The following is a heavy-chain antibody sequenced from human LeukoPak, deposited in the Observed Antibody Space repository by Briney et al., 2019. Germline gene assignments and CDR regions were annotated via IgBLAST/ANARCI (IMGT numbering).Heavy chain of an antibody. J-gene: IGHJ4*02. CDR3: ARVWWYSSSWYWDF. CDR1: GFTFTNYW. Sequence: GALRLSCAVSGFTFTNYWMTWVRQAPGKGLEWVANIEQDGSDKYYVDSVKGRFTISRDNAKNSLYLQMNSLRAEDTAVYYCARVWWYSSSWYWDFWGQGTLVTVAS. V-gene: IGHV3-7*01. CDR2: IEQDGSDK. D-gene: IGHD6-13*01.